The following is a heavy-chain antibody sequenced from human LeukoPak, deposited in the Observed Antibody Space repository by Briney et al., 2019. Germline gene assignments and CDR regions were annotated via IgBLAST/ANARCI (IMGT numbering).Heavy chain of an antibody. CDR1: GFTFSTYG. J-gene: IGHJ4*02. D-gene: IGHD3-10*01. CDR2: IWYDGSNR. Sequence: GGSLRLSCAASGFTFSTYGMHWVRQAPGKGLEWVAVIWYDGSNRYYADSVKGRFTISRDNSKNTLYLQINSLRAEDTAVYYCARGNYHNSGTLDYWGQGTLVTVSS. CDR3: ARGNYHNSGTLDY. V-gene: IGHV3-33*01.